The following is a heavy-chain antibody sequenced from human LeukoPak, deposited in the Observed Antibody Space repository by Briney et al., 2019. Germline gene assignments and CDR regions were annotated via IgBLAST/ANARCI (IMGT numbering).Heavy chain of an antibody. CDR2: ITGSGDGR. CDR1: GFTFNNHA. J-gene: IGHJ4*02. CDR3: AKDILTYYYGSSGYHFDS. V-gene: IGHV3-23*01. D-gene: IGHD3-9*01. Sequence: AGGSLRLSCAASGFTFNNHAMTWVRQAPGKGLEWVSVITGSGDGRYYADSVKGRFTISRDNSKNTLHLQMNSLRAEDTALYYCAKDILTYYYGSSGYHFDSWGQGTLVTVSS.